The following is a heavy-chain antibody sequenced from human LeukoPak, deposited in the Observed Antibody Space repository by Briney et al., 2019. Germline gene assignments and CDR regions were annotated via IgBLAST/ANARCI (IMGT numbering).Heavy chain of an antibody. CDR2: IWYDGSNK. V-gene: IGHV3-33*08. CDR3: ARGGYCSSTSCYTSYRRMDV. CDR1: GFTFSSYG. D-gene: IGHD2-2*02. J-gene: IGHJ6*02. Sequence: GGSLRLSCAASGFTFSSYGMHWVRQAPGKGLEWVAVIWYDGSNKYYADSVKGRFTISRDNSKNTLYLQMNSLRAEDTAVYYCARGGYCSSTSCYTSYRRMDVWGQGTTVTVSS.